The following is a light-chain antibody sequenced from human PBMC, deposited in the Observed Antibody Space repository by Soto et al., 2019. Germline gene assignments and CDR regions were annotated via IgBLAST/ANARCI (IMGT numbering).Light chain of an antibody. CDR2: EVS. CDR3: SSYTSANSWV. CDR1: SSDVGGFSY. V-gene: IGLV2-14*01. J-gene: IGLJ3*02. Sequence: QSALTQPASVSGSPGQSITISCTGTSSDVGGFSYASWYQQHPGKAPKLMIYEVSNRPSGVSNRFSGSKSGSTASLTISGLQAEDEADYYCSSYTSANSWVFGGGTKLTVL.